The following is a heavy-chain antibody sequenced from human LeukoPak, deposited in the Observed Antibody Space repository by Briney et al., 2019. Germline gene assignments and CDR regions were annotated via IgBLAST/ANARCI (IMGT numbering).Heavy chain of an antibody. CDR2: IYHSGST. CDR1: GYSISSGYY. Sequence: PSETLSLTCAVSGYSISSGYYWGWIRQPPGKGLEWIGGIYHSGSTYYNPSLKSRVTISVDTSKNQFSLRLSSVTAADTAVYYCARAVGYSYGDYWGQGTLVTVSS. V-gene: IGHV4-38-2*01. J-gene: IGHJ4*02. D-gene: IGHD5-18*01. CDR3: ARAVGYSYGDY.